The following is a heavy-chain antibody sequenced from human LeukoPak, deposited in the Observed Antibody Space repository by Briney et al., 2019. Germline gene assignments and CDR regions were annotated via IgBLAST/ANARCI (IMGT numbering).Heavy chain of an antibody. CDR1: GGSISSSNW. CDR3: ARRGVIQRIISWFDP. J-gene: IGHJ5*02. CDR2: IYHSGST. V-gene: IGHV4-4*02. Sequence: SETLSLTCAVSGGSISSSNWWSWVRQPPGKGLEWIGEIYHSGSTNYNPSPKSRVTISVDTSKNQFSLKLSPVTAADTAVYYCARRGVIQRIISWFDPWGQGTLVTVSS. D-gene: IGHD1-1*01.